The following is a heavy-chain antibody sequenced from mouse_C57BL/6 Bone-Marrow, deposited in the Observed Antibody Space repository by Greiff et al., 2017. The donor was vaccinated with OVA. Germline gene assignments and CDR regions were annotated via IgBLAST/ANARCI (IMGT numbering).Heavy chain of an antibody. CDR1: GFTFSDYG. V-gene: IGHV5-17*01. J-gene: IGHJ1*03. D-gene: IGHD1-1*01. CDR2: ISSGSSTI. Sequence: EVHLVESGGGLVKPGGSLKLSCAASGFTFSDYGMHWVRQAPEKGLEWVAYISSGSSTIYYADTVKGRFTISRDNAKNTLFLQMTSLRSEDTAMYYCARHGSSYGKYFDVWGTGTTVTVSS. CDR3: ARHGSSYGKYFDV.